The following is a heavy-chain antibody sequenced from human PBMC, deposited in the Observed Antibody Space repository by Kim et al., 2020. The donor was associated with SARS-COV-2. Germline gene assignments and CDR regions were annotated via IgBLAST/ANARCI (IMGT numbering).Heavy chain of an antibody. J-gene: IGHJ4*02. CDR3: ATRRDGYNFDD. D-gene: IGHD5-12*01. CDR2: I. V-gene: IGHV3-21*01. Sequence: IYYADSVKGRFTISRDNAKNSLYLQMNSLRAEDTAVYYCATRRDGYNFDDWGQGTLVTVSS.